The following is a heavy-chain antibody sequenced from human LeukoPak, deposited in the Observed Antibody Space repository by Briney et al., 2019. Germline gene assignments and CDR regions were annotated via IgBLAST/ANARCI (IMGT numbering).Heavy chain of an antibody. CDR1: GYTFTSYD. V-gene: IGHV1-8*01. D-gene: IGHD3-10*01. Sequence: GASVKVSCKASGYTFTSYDINWVRQAPGQGLEWMGWMNPNRGNTGYAQKFQGRVSMTRNTAISTAYMELSSLRSEDTAVYYCARGVSAGVDVWGQGTTVTVSS. CDR2: MNPNRGNT. CDR3: ARGVSAGVDV. J-gene: IGHJ6*02.